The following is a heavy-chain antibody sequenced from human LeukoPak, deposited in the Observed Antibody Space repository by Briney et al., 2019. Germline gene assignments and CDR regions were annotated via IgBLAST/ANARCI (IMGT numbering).Heavy chain of an antibody. J-gene: IGHJ3*02. CDR3: ARAYSGIYLHGFDI. CDR2: INWNGGST. CDR1: GFTFGDYG. V-gene: IGHV3-20*04. D-gene: IGHD1-26*01. Sequence: GGSLRLSCAASGFTFGDYGMSWVRQAPGKGLEWVSGINWNGGSTGYADSVKGQFTISRDNAKCSLYLQMNSLRAEDTALYYCARAYSGIYLHGFDIWGEGTMGTVSS.